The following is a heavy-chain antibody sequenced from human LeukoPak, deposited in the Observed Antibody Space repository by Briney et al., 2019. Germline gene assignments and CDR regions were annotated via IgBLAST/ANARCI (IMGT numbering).Heavy chain of an antibody. V-gene: IGHV3-30*02. CDR1: GFTFSSYG. D-gene: IGHD3-3*01. J-gene: IGHJ4*02. Sequence: PGRSLRPSCAASGFTFSSYGMHWVRQAPGKGLEWVAFIRYDGSNKYYADSVKGRFTISRDNSKNTLYLQMNSLRAEDTAVYYCSPLGVVDYWGQGTLVTVSS. CDR3: SPLGVVDY. CDR2: IRYDGSNK.